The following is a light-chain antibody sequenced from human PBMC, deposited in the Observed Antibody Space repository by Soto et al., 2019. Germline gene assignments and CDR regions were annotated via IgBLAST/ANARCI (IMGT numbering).Light chain of an antibody. CDR2: LDSDGSH. J-gene: IGLJ3*02. V-gene: IGLV4-69*01. CDR3: QTWATVPDWV. CDR1: SGHSTYA. Sequence: QSVLTQSPSASASLGASVKLTCTLSSGHSTYAIAWHQQQPEKGPRYLMKLDSDGSHSKGDGIPDRFSGSSSGAERYLTISSLKSEDEADCYCQTWATVPDWVFGGGTKVTVL.